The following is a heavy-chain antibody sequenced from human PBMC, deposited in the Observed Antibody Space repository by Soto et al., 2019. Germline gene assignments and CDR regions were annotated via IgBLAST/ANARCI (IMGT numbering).Heavy chain of an antibody. CDR3: AKDQGSSWYEIDY. J-gene: IGHJ4*02. D-gene: IGHD6-13*01. CDR1: GFTFINYA. Sequence: EVQLLESGGGLVQHGGSLRLSCAASGFTFINYAVTWVRQAPGKGLEWVSTISGSGGSTYYTDSVKGRFTISRDNSKNTLYLQMSSLRAEDTAVYYCAKDQGSSWYEIDYWGQGALVTVSS. CDR2: ISGSGGST. V-gene: IGHV3-23*01.